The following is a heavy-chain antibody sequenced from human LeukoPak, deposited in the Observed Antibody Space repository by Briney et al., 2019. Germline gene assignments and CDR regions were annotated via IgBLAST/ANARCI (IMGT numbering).Heavy chain of an antibody. CDR3: ARARSYYDSSGYYYWFDP. CDR2: INHRGST. CDR1: GGSFSGYY. V-gene: IGHV4-34*01. D-gene: IGHD3-22*01. J-gene: IGHJ5*02. Sequence: SETLSLTCAVYGGSFSGYYWSWIRQPPGKGLEWIGEINHRGSTNYNPSLKSRVTISVDTSKNQFSLKLSSVTAADTAVYYCARARSYYDSSGYYYWFDPWGQGTLVTVSS.